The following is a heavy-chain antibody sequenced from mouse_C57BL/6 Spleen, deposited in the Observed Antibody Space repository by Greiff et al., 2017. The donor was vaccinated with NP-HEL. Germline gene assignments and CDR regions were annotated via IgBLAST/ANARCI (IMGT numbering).Heavy chain of an antibody. CDR3: ARQDYGSEAWFAY. V-gene: IGHV4-1*01. CDR2: INPDSSTI. D-gene: IGHD1-1*01. Sequence: DVKLVESGGGLVQPGGSLKLSCAASGIDFSRYWMSWVRRAPGKGLEWIGEINPDSSTINYAPSLKDKFIISRDNAKNTLYLQMSKVRSEDTALYYCARQDYGSEAWFAYWGQGTLVTVSA. CDR1: GIDFSRYW. J-gene: IGHJ3*01.